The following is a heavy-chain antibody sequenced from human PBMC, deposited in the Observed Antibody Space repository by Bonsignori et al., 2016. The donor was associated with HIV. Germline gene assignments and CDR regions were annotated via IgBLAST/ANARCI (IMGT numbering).Heavy chain of an antibody. CDR1: GLTVNNNY. J-gene: IGHJ6*01. Sequence: EVQLVESGGALVQPGGSLRLSCSASGLTVNNNYMSWVRQAPGKGLECVSILYSGGRTYYADSVKDRFSVSRDTSKNTLSLQMNSLRGEDTAVYFCATHSAHRNMYYYYGL. CDR3: ATHSAHRNMYYYYGL. CDR2: LYSGGRT. V-gene: IGHV3-66*01. D-gene: IGHD1-26*01.